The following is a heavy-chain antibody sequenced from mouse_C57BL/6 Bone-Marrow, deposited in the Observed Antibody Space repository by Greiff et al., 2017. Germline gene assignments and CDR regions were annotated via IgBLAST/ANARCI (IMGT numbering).Heavy chain of an antibody. Sequence: VKLMESGAELARPGASVKLSCKASGYTFTSYGISWVKQRTGQGLEWIGEIYPRSGNTYYNEKFKGKATLTADKSSSTAYMELRSLTSEDSAVYFCASGGISAMDYWGQGTSVTVSS. CDR1: GYTFTSYG. J-gene: IGHJ4*01. CDR3: ASGGISAMDY. D-gene: IGHD6-1*01. CDR2: IYPRSGNT. V-gene: IGHV1-81*01.